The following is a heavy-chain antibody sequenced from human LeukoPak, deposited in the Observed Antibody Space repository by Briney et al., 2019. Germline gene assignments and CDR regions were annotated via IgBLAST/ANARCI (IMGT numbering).Heavy chain of an antibody. J-gene: IGHJ4*02. D-gene: IGHD3-22*01. Sequence: PSETLSLTCAVYGGSFSGYYWSWIRQPPGKGLEWIGEINHSGSTNYSPSLKSRVTISVDTSKNQFSLKLSSVTAADTAVYYCARAAYDSNGYTANHDYWGQGTLVTVSS. CDR2: INHSGST. V-gene: IGHV4-34*01. CDR3: ARAAYDSNGYTANHDY. CDR1: GGSFSGYY.